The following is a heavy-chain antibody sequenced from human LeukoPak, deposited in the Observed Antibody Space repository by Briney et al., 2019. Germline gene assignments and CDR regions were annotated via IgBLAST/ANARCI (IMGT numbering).Heavy chain of an antibody. V-gene: IGHV1-8*01. D-gene: IGHD2/OR15-2a*01. CDR3: ARGVLWPYYYGMDV. J-gene: IGHJ6*02. CDR2: MNPNSGNT. CDR1: GYTFTSYD. Sequence: GASVKVSCKASGYTFTSYDINWVRQATGQGLEWMGWMNPNSGNTGYAQKFQGGVTMTRSTSISTTYMELSSLRSEDTAVYYCARGVLWPYYYGMDVWGQGTTVTVSS.